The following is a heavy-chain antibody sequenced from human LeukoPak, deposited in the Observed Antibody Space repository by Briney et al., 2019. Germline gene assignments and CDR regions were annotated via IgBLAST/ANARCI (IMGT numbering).Heavy chain of an antibody. J-gene: IGHJ3*02. V-gene: IGHV4-59*01. Sequence: PSETLSLTCTVSGGSISSYYWSWIRQPPGKGLEWIGYIYYSGSTNYNPSLKSRVTISVDTSKNQFSLKLSSVTAADTAVYYCARGDYYYDSSGYSTGWDASDIWGQGTMVTVSS. CDR2: IYYSGST. D-gene: IGHD3-22*01. CDR1: GGSISSYY. CDR3: ARGDYYYDSSGYSTGWDASDI.